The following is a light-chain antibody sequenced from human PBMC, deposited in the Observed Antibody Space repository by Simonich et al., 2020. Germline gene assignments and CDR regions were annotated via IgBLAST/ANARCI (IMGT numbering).Light chain of an antibody. Sequence: SYELTQPPSVSVSPGQTARITCSGDALPKHYAYWYQQKPGQAPVLVIYKDSERPPGIPGRFSGSSSGTTVTLTISGVQAEDEADYYCQSADSSGTYRVFGGGTKLTVL. CDR3: QSADSSGTYRV. CDR2: KDS. J-gene: IGLJ2*01. CDR1: ALPKHY. V-gene: IGLV3-25*03.